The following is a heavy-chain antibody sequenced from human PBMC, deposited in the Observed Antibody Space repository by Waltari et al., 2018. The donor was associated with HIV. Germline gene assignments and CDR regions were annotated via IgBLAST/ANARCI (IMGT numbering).Heavy chain of an antibody. Sequence: QVQLEQSWAEVKKPGASVKVSCKTSGYIFTDYYPHWLRHAPGQGVEGGGRTTQKAAATKDGHKFPGGDSWTRDTSVNTGYMALRRLKSDDTAVYYCARGRLDPTRHNTLVGSPGDYWGQGTQVIVSS. D-gene: IGHD3-10*01. CDR1: GYIFTDYY. CDR2: TTQKAAAT. J-gene: IGHJ4*02. V-gene: IGHV1-2*06. CDR3: ARGRLDPTRHNTLVGSPGDY.